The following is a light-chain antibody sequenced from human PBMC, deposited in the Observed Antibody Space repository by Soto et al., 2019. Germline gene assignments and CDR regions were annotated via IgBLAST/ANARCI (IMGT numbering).Light chain of an antibody. CDR2: GNS. J-gene: IGLJ2*01. V-gene: IGLV1-40*01. CDR1: SSNIGAGYD. Sequence: QSVLTQPPSVSGAPGQRVTISCTGSSSNIGAGYDVYWYQQLPGTAPKLLIYGNSNRPSGVPDRFSGSKSGTSASLAITGLQAEDEADYYCQSYDSSLSADAIFGGGTKLTVL. CDR3: QSYDSSLSADAI.